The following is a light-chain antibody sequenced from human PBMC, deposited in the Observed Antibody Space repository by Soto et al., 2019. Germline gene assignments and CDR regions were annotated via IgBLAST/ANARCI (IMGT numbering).Light chain of an antibody. V-gene: IGLV2-8*01. J-gene: IGLJ1*01. CDR2: QVS. CDR1: SSDVGASEY. CDR3: TSYTSSYIFV. Sequence: SALTQPPSASGSPGQSVTISCTGTSSDVGASEYVSWYQQHPGKAPKLMIYQVSKRPSGVPDRFSGSRSGNTASLTVSGLQAEDEADYYCTSYTSSYIFVLGGGTKLTVL.